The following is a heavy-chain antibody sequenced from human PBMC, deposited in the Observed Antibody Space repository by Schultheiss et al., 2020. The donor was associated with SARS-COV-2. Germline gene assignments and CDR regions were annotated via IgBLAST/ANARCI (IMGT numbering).Heavy chain of an antibody. Sequence: SGPTLVKPTQTLTLTCTFSGFSLSTSGVGVGWIRQPPGKALEWLALIYWNDDKRYNPFLKNRLTITKDTSKNQVVLTMTNMDPVDTATYYCAKDTNRNQPYYYYGMDVWGQGTTVTVSS. CDR2: IYWNDDK. J-gene: IGHJ6*02. CDR1: GFSLSTSGVG. CDR3: AKDTNRNQPYYYYGMDV. D-gene: IGHD1-14*01. V-gene: IGHV2-5*01.